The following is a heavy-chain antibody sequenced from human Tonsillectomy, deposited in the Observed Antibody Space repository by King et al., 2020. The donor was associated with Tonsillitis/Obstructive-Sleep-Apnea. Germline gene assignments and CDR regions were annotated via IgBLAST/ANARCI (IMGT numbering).Heavy chain of an antibody. J-gene: IGHJ4*02. V-gene: IGHV1-69*10. D-gene: IGHD3-3*01. Sequence: QLVQSGAEVKKPGSSVKVSCKASGGTFSSYAISWVRQAPGQGLEWMGGIIPILGIANYAQKLQGRVTITADKSTSTAYVELSSLRSEDTAVYYCSRSLGLRFMAWLWPQDLSFYSWGQGTLVTVSS. CDR1: GGTFSSYA. CDR3: SRSLGLRFMAWLWPQDLSFYS. CDR2: IIPILGIA.